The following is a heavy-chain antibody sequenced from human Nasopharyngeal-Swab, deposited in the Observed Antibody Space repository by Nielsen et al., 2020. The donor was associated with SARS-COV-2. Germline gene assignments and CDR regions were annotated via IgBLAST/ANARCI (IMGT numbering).Heavy chain of an antibody. Sequence: GESLKISCAASGFTFSSYAMSWVRQAPGKGLEWVSGISGSGGSTYYADSVKGRFSISSDNSKNTLYLQMSSLRAEDTAVYYCAKEEVMIVVVLDAFDIWGQGTMVTVSS. CDR1: GFTFSSYA. D-gene: IGHD3-22*01. J-gene: IGHJ3*02. CDR2: ISGSGGST. V-gene: IGHV3-23*01. CDR3: AKEEVMIVVVLDAFDI.